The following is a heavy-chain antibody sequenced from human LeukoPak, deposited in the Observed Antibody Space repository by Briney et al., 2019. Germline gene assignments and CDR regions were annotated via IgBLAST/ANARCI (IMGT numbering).Heavy chain of an antibody. CDR2: INPNSGGT. V-gene: IGHV1-2*02. D-gene: IGHD3-10*01. Sequence: ASVKVSCKASGYTFTGYYMHWVRQAPGQGLEWMGWINPNSGGTNYAQKFQGRVTMTRDTSISTAYMELRSLRSDDTAVYYCAREGTMVRGVIMSATYYYYYMDVWGKGTTVTISS. J-gene: IGHJ6*03. CDR1: GYTFTGYY. CDR3: AREGTMVRGVIMSATYYYYYMDV.